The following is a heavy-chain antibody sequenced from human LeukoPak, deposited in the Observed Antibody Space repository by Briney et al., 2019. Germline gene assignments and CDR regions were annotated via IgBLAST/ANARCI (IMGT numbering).Heavy chain of an antibody. J-gene: IGHJ5*02. V-gene: IGHV4-4*02. CDR1: GGSISSSNW. D-gene: IGHD3-10*01. CDR3: ARDLDHGSGRKRNWFDP. Sequence: PSETLSLTCAVSGGSISSSNWWSWVRQPPGKGLEWIGEIYHSGSTNYNPSLKSRVTISVDKSKNQFSLKLSSVTAADTAVYYCARDLDHGSGRKRNWFDPWGQGTLVTVSS. CDR2: IYHSGST.